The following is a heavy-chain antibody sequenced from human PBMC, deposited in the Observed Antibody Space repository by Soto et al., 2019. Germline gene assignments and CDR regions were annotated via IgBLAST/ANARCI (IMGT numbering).Heavy chain of an antibody. CDR1: GGSISSGSYN. Sequence: QLQLQESGPGLVKPSETLSLTCTVSGGSISSGSYNWGWIRQPPGKGLEWIGSIYYSGSTYYNPSLKSRVTMSVDTPKNQFSLNLTSVTAADTAVYYCARRYYSSVRPRTIDYWGQGTLVTVSS. V-gene: IGHV4-39*01. CDR2: IYYSGST. J-gene: IGHJ4*02. D-gene: IGHD3-10*01. CDR3: ARRYYSSVRPRTIDY.